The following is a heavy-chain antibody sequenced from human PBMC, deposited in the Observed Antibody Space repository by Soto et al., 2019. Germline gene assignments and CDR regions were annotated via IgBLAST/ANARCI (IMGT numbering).Heavy chain of an antibody. D-gene: IGHD6-13*01. CDR3: AIRGPSSSWDPWGYFHL. Sequence: SETLSLTCAVYGGSFSGYYWSWLRQPPGKGLAWLGETNHSGSTNYNPSLKSRVTISVDTSKKQFSLKLSAVAAADTAVYYCAIRGPSSSWDPWGYFHLWGQGTLVTVSA. J-gene: IGHJ1*01. CDR2: TNHSGST. CDR1: GGSFSGYY. V-gene: IGHV4-34*01.